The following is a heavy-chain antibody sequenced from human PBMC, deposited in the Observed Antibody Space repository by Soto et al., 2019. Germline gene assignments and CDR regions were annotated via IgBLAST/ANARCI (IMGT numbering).Heavy chain of an antibody. CDR1: GFTFSSYT. Sequence: EVQLVESGGGLVQPGGSLRLSCAASGFTFSSYTMNWVRQVPGKGLEWVSCITSSSSTIYYADSVKGRFTISRDNAKNSLYLHMNSLRAEDTAVYYCVGDPGGSWCGWLDPWGQGTLVTVSS. D-gene: IGHD6-13*01. CDR3: VGDPGGSWCGWLDP. V-gene: IGHV3-48*01. J-gene: IGHJ5*02. CDR2: ITSSSSTI.